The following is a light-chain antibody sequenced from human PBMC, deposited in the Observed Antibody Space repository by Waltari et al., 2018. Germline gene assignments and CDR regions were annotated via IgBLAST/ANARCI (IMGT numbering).Light chain of an antibody. CDR3: AAWDDSLNTWV. CDR1: GSNIGSKT. CDR2: INN. V-gene: IGLV1-44*01. J-gene: IGLJ3*02. Sequence: QSVLTQPHSASGTPGQRVTISCSGSGSNIGSKTVNWYQQFPGTAPKLLVYINNQRPSWVPDRFSGSKSGTSASLAISGLQSEDEADYYCAAWDDSLNTWVFGGGTKLTVL.